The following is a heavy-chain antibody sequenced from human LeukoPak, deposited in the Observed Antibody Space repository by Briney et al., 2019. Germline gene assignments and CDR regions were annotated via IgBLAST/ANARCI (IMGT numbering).Heavy chain of an antibody. Sequence: PSETLSLTCAVYGGSSNVYYWSWIRQSPWKGLEYIAEINLGGSTNFNPSLKSRVTISIDTSKSQFSLNLTSVTAADTAVYYCARAPYYDSSGYYDSWGQGTLVTVSS. V-gene: IGHV4-34*01. CDR2: INLGGST. J-gene: IGHJ5*01. D-gene: IGHD3-22*01. CDR3: ARAPYYDSSGYYDS. CDR1: GGSSNVYY.